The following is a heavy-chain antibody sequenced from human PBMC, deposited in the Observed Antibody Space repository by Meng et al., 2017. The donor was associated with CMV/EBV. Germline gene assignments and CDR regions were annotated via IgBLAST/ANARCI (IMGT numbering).Heavy chain of an antibody. V-gene: IGHV4-39*07. CDR1: GGSISSSSYY. Sequence: GSLRLSCTVSGGSISSSSYYWGWIRQPPGKGLEWTGSIYYSGSTYYNPSLKSRVTISVDTSKNQFSLKLSSVTAADTAVYYCARFGRGTSCYDYWGQGTLVTVSS. CDR2: IYYSGST. D-gene: IGHD2-2*01. J-gene: IGHJ4*02. CDR3: ARFGRGTSCYDY.